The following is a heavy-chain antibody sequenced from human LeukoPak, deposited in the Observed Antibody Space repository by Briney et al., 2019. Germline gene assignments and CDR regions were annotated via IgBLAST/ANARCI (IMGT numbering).Heavy chain of an antibody. Sequence: PSETLSLTCAVSGYSLINGHYWGWIRQPPGKGLWWVGSIFHTRSTYYNPSIQGPLTISVDTSNTPYSLKLTSVTAADTVVYYCSRERSRPSLVDAWGQRTLVSVSS. V-gene: IGHV4-38-2*02. J-gene: IGHJ5*01. CDR3: SRERSRPSLVDA. CDR1: GYSLINGHY. CDR2: IFHTRST.